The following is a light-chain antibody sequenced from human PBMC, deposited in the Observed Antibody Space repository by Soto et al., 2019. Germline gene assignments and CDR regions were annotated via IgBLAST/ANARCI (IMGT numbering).Light chain of an antibody. CDR3: QQRGDLIVT. CDR1: HRVSTY. Sequence: EILLTQSPATLSLSPGEGATLSCRASHRVSTYIAWYQQKPGQAPKLLIYDASNRATGVPARFSGSGSGKDFTLTISSLEPGDSAVYYCQQRGDLIVTFGGGTKVEI. V-gene: IGKV3-11*01. CDR2: DAS. J-gene: IGKJ4*01.